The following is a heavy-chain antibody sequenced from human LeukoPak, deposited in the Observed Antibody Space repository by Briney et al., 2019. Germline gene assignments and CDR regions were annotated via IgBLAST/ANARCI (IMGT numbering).Heavy chain of an antibody. CDR1: GFTFSSFA. CDR2: IYSDGSRT. CDR3: ARDFGLTYYYDTTVGLVDY. Sequence: SGGSLRLSCAASGFTFSSFAMHWVRQAPGKGLEYLSAIYSDGSRTYYADSVKGRFTISRDNSKNTLYLQMNSLRAEDTAVYYCARDFGLTYYYDTTVGLVDYWGQGTLVTVSS. V-gene: IGHV3-64*04. J-gene: IGHJ4*02. D-gene: IGHD3-22*01.